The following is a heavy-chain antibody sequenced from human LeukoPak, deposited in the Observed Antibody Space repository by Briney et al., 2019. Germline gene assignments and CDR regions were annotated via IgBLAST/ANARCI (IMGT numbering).Heavy chain of an antibody. Sequence: SETLSLTCAVSGGSISSGGYSWSWIRQPPGKGLEWIGYIYHSGSTYYNPSLKSRVTISVDGSKNQFSLKLSSVTAADTAVYYCARVGNCSGGSCYYYFDYWGQGTLVTVSS. CDR2: IYHSGST. CDR3: ARVGNCSGGSCYYYFDY. V-gene: IGHV4-30-2*01. D-gene: IGHD2-15*01. J-gene: IGHJ4*02. CDR1: GGSISSGGYS.